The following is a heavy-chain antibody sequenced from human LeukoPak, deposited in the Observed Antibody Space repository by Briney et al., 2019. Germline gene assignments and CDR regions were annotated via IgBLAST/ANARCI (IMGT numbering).Heavy chain of an antibody. J-gene: IGHJ5*02. CDR1: GGSISSYY. Sequence: PSETLSLTCTVSGGSISSYYWSWFRQPPGKGLEWIGYIYYSGSTNYNPSLKSRVTISVDTSKNQFSLKLSSVTAADTAVYYCARIAGDYYDSSGYYPNWFDPWGQGTLVTVSS. CDR3: ARIAGDYYDSSGYYPNWFDP. CDR2: IYYSGST. V-gene: IGHV4-59*01. D-gene: IGHD3-22*01.